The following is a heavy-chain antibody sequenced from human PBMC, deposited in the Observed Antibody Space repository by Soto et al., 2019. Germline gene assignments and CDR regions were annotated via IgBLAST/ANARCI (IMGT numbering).Heavy chain of an antibody. CDR3: ARLLDGDYNYYYYYMDV. Sequence: QVQLQESGPGLVKPSETLSLTCTVSSGSISSYYWSWIRQPPGKGLEWIGYIYYSGSTNYNPSLKSRVTISVDTSKNQFSLKLSSVTAADTAVYYCARLLDGDYNYYYYYMDVWGKGTTVTVSS. CDR1: SGSISSYY. V-gene: IGHV4-59*08. J-gene: IGHJ6*03. D-gene: IGHD4-17*01. CDR2: IYYSGST.